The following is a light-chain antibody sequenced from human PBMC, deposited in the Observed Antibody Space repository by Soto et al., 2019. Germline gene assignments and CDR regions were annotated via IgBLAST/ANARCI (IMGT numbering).Light chain of an antibody. CDR1: QSVSNIY. J-gene: IGKJ1*01. CDR3: QQFGRSPRT. Sequence: EIVLTQSPGTLSLSPGEGATLSCRASQSVSNIYLAWYQQKPGQAPRLLMYGTSNRATGIPDRFIGSGSGTDFTLTISNLEPEDFAVYYCQQFGRSPRTFGQGTKVEI. CDR2: GTS. V-gene: IGKV3-20*01.